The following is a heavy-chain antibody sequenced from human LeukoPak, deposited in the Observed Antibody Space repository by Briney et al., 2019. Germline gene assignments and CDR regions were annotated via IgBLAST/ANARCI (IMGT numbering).Heavy chain of an antibody. Sequence: GGSLRLSCAASGFTFSSYAMSWVRQAPGKGLEWVSAISGSGGSTYYADSVKGRFTISRDNSKSTLYLQMNSLRAEDTAVYYCAKRYSLGVATIKLDYWGQGTLVTVSS. V-gene: IGHV3-23*01. D-gene: IGHD5-12*01. J-gene: IGHJ4*02. CDR2: ISGSGGST. CDR3: AKRYSLGVATIKLDY. CDR1: GFTFSSYA.